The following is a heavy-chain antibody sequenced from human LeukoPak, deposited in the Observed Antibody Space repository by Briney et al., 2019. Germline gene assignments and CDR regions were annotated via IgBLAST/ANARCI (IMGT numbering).Heavy chain of an antibody. D-gene: IGHD3-10*01. V-gene: IGHV1-69*01. CDR2: IIPIFGTA. CDR3: ARARGVRDYYFDY. CDR1: GGTFSSYA. Sequence: SVKVSCRASGGTFSSYAISWVRQAPGQGLEWMGGIIPIFGTANYAQKFQGRVTITADESTSTAYMELSSLRSEDTAVYYCARARGVRDYYFDYWGQGTLVTVSS. J-gene: IGHJ4*02.